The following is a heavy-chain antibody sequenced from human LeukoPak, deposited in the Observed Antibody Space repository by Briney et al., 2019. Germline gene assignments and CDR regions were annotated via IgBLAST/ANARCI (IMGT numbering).Heavy chain of an antibody. CDR2: ISAYNGNT. D-gene: IGHD2-2*02. V-gene: IGHV1-18*01. CDR3: ARAAIVVVPAAIRGEMDV. CDR1: GYTFTSYG. Sequence: ASVKVSCKASGYTFTSYGISWVRQAPGQGLEWMGWISAYNGNTNYAQKLQGRVTMTTDTSTSTAYMELRSLRSDDTAVYYCARAAIVVVPAAIRGEMDVWGKGTTVTVSS. J-gene: IGHJ6*04.